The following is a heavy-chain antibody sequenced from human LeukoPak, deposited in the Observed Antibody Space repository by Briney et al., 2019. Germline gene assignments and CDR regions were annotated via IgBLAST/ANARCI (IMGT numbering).Heavy chain of an antibody. Sequence: ASVKVSCKASGYTFTGYYIHWVRQAPGQGLEWMGWIHPNTGGTKYAQNFQGRVTMTRDTTINTAYMELSRLTSDDTAVYYCARDSLGGSTNIFDYWGQGSLVTVSS. J-gene: IGHJ4*02. V-gene: IGHV1-2*02. CDR3: ARDSLGGSTNIFDY. CDR2: IHPNTGGT. CDR1: GYTFTGYY. D-gene: IGHD2-2*01.